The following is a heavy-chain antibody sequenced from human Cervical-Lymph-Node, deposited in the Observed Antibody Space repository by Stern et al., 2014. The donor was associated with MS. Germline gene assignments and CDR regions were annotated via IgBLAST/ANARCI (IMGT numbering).Heavy chain of an antibody. CDR3: ATHPVGP. J-gene: IGHJ5*02. V-gene: IGHV5-51*01. CDR2: IFPGGSDI. CDR1: GYTFTSYW. Sequence: VQLVQSGPEVKRPGESLKISCQASGYTFTSYWIGWVRQMPGKGLEWIAIIFPGGSDIRYSPSFQGQVTISADKSINTAYLQWSSLKASDTAMYYCATHPVGPWGQGTLVTVSS.